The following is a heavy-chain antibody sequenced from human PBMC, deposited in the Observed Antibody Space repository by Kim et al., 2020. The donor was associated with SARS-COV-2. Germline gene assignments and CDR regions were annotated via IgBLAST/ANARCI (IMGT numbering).Heavy chain of an antibody. CDR3: ARGDYDSSGYYYGGVWIDY. CDR2: IYYSGST. V-gene: IGHV4-59*13. D-gene: IGHD3-22*01. Sequence: SETLSLTCTVSGGSISSYYWSWIRQPPGKGLEWIGYIYYSGSTNYNPSLKSRVTISVDTSKNQFSLKLSSVTAADTAVYYCARGDYDSSGYYYGGVWIDYWGQGTLVTVSS. J-gene: IGHJ4*02. CDR1: GGSISSYY.